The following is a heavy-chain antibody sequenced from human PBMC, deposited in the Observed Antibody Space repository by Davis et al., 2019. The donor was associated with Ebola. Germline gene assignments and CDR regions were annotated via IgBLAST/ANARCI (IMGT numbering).Heavy chain of an antibody. J-gene: IGHJ3*02. CDR3: ARTSIVGTTTTASDI. CDR2: INPNNGGT. Sequence: AASVKVSCKASGYTFGDYYMHWVRQAPGQGLEWMGRINPNNGGTNYAQKFQGRVTMTRDTSISTAYMELSRLTSDDTAVYFCARTSIVGTTTTASDIWGQGTMVTVSS. V-gene: IGHV1-2*06. D-gene: IGHD1-26*01. CDR1: GYTFGDYY.